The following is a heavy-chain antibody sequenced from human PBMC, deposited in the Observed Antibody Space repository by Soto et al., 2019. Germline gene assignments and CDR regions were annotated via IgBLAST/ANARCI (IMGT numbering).Heavy chain of an antibody. D-gene: IGHD6-13*01. V-gene: IGHV4-34*01. CDR3: ARGKQQLVLYYFDY. CDR2: INHSGST. CDR1: GGSCSGYY. J-gene: IGHJ4*02. Sequence: SETLSLTCAFYGGSCSGYYWSWIRQPPGKGLEWIEEINHSGSTNYNPSLKSRVTISVDTSKNQFSLKLSSVTAADTAVYYCARGKQQLVLYYFDYWGQGTLVT.